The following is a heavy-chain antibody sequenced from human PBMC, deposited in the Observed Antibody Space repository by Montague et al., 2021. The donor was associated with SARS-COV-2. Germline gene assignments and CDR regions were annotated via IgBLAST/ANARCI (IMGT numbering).Heavy chain of an antibody. CDR3: ARLGITLGGVIVIRYYFDF. Sequence: SETLSLTCTFYGASMSTKNYYWGWIRQPPGKGLEWVGSISYSATSYPTPSLKSRVTMSVDTSRNQLSLNLSSVTAADTAVYYCARLGITLGGVIVIRYYFDFWGQGTLVTVSS. V-gene: IGHV4-39*01. CDR1: GASMSTKNYY. J-gene: IGHJ4*02. D-gene: IGHD3-16*02. CDR2: ISYSATS.